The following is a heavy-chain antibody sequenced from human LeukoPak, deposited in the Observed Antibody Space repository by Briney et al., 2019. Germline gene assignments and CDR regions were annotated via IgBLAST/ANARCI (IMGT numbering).Heavy chain of an antibody. Sequence: GGSLRLSCAASGFTFSDYYMSWIRQAPGKGLEWVANIKQDGSEKYYVNSVKGRFTISRDNAKNSLYLQMNSLRAEDTAIYYCAREDDWNYEDYWGQGTLVTVSS. D-gene: IGHD1-7*01. CDR1: GFTFSDYY. CDR2: IKQDGSEK. J-gene: IGHJ4*02. CDR3: AREDDWNYEDY. V-gene: IGHV3-7*01.